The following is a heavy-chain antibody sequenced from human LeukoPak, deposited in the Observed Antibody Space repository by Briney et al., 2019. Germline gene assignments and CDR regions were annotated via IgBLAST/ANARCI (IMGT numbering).Heavy chain of an antibody. CDR3: ARGVLYDYIWGSYRQGLDY. CDR2: INHSGST. CDR1: GGSFSGYY. V-gene: IGHV4-34*01. J-gene: IGHJ4*02. Sequence: PSETLSLTCAVYGGSFSGYYWSWIRQPPGKGLEWIGEINHSGSTNYNPSLKSRVTISVDTSQNQFSLKLSSVTAADTAVYYCARGVLYDYIWGSYRQGLDYWGQGTLVTVSS. D-gene: IGHD3-16*02.